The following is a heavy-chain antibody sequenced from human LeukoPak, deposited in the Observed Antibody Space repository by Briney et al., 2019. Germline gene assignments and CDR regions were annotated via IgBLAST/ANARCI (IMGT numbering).Heavy chain of an antibody. D-gene: IGHD6-13*01. CDR2: INHSGST. V-gene: IGHV4-34*01. CDR1: GGSFSGYY. J-gene: IGHJ4*02. CDR3: ASWLAGYSSSWYDY. Sequence: SETLSLTCAVYGGSFSGYYWSWIRQPPGKGLEWIGEINHSGSTNYNPSLKSRVTISVDTSKNQFSLKLSSVTAADTAAYYCASWLAGYSSSWYDYWGQGTLVTVSS.